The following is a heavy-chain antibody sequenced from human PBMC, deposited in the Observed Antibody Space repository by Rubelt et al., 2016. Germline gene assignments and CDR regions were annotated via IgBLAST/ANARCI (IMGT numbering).Heavy chain of an antibody. J-gene: IGHJ4*02. Sequence: EVQLLESGGGLVQPGGSLRLSCAASGFTFTNYAMSWVRQTPGKGLEWVSAIRGSDGSTNYADSVKGRFTISRDNATNTLYLQMNSLRAEDTALYYCARSRYSNYPLDYWGQGTLVTVSS. CDR1: GFTFTNYA. CDR3: ARSRYSNYPLDY. V-gene: IGHV3-23*01. CDR2: IRGSDGST. D-gene: IGHD4-11*01.